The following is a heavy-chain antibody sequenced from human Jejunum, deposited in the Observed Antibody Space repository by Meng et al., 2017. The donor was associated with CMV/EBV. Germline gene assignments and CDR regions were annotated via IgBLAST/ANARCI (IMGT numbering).Heavy chain of an antibody. J-gene: IGHJ4*02. Sequence: YTLTDSFMHWVRQAPGQGLEWMGFINVNTGGTKSAQKLQGRVTMTRDTSISTAYMDLSRLGTDDTAVYYCVREGYYCTTNNCYKSFDYWGQGTLVPSPQ. CDR3: VREGYYCTTNNCYKSFDY. CDR2: INVNTGGT. CDR1: YTLTDSF. D-gene: IGHD2-2*02. V-gene: IGHV1-2*02.